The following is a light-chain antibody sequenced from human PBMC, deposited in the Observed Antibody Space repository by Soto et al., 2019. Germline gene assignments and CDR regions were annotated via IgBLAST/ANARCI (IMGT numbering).Light chain of an antibody. CDR2: DAY. CDR3: QQSYGTPLT. Sequence: DIQVTQSPPSLSASIGDRVTITCQASHDIVNSLNWYQDKPGQAPKLVIYDAYNLETGVPSTFSGSGYGTDFTFTISSLRPEDIATYYCQQSYGTPLTFGQGTNVDIK. J-gene: IGKJ1*01. V-gene: IGKV1-33*01. CDR1: HDIVNS.